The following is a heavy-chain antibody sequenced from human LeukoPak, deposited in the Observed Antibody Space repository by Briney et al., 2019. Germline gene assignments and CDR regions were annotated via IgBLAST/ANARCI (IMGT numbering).Heavy chain of an antibody. Sequence: PGGSLRLSCAASGFSFSGSGMHWVRQAPGKGLEWVAFIRYDGSNKYYADSVKGRFTISRDNSKNTLYLQMKSLRAEDTAVYYCAKGGGYEAQYYYYYLDVWGKGTTVTISS. CDR2: IRYDGSNK. J-gene: IGHJ6*03. D-gene: IGHD5-12*01. CDR1: GFSFSGSG. CDR3: AKGGGYEAQYYYYYLDV. V-gene: IGHV3-30*02.